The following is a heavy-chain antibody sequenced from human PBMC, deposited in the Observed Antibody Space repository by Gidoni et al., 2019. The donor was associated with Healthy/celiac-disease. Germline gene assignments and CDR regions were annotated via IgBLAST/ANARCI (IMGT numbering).Heavy chain of an antibody. CDR1: GYSFTSYW. J-gene: IGHJ4*02. Sequence: EVQLVQSGAEVKKPGESLKISCKGSGYSFTSYWIGWVRQMPGKGLEWRGISYPGDSDTRYSPSFQGQVTISADKSISTAYLQWSSLKASDTAMYYCARGPGHYYDSSGYYTQWGQGTLVTVSS. V-gene: IGHV5-51*03. CDR3: ARGPGHYYDSSGYYTQ. CDR2: SYPGDSDT. D-gene: IGHD3-22*01.